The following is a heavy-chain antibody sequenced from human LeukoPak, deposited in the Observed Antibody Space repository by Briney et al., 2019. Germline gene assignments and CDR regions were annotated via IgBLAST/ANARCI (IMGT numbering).Heavy chain of an antibody. CDR2: IKQDGSEK. Sequence: GGSLRLSCADSGFTFNSYWMSWVRQAPGKGLEWVANIKQDGSEKYYVDSVKGRFTIPRDNAKNSLYLQMNSLRAEDTAVYYCARVISPYSSLGGYYFDYWGQGTLVTVSS. D-gene: IGHD6-19*01. J-gene: IGHJ4*02. CDR3: ARVISPYSSLGGYYFDY. V-gene: IGHV3-7*01. CDR1: GFTFNSYW.